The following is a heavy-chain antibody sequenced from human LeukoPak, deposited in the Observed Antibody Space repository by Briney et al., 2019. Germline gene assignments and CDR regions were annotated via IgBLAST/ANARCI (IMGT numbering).Heavy chain of an antibody. J-gene: IGHJ4*02. CDR3: AKGLIAAALAYDY. Sequence: GGSLRLSCAASGFTVSSNYMSWVRQAPGKGLEWVSAISGSGGSTYYADSVKGRFTISRDNSKNTLYLQMNSLRAEDTAVYYCAKGLIAAALAYDYWGQGTLVTVSS. V-gene: IGHV3-23*01. D-gene: IGHD6-13*01. CDR1: GFTVSSNY. CDR2: ISGSGGST.